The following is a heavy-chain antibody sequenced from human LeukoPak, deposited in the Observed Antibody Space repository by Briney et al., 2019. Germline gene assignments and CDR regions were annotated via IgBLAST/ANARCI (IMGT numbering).Heavy chain of an antibody. CDR2: ISYDGSNT. CDR3: AKSMGQWLPPDY. CDR1: GFTFSTYW. V-gene: IGHV3-30*18. J-gene: IGHJ4*02. Sequence: GESLKISCVASGFTFSTYWMHWVRQAPGKGLEWVAVISYDGSNTYYVDPVKGRFTISRDNSKNTLYLQMNSLRAEDTAVYYCAKSMGQWLPPDYWGQGTLVTVSS. D-gene: IGHD6-19*01.